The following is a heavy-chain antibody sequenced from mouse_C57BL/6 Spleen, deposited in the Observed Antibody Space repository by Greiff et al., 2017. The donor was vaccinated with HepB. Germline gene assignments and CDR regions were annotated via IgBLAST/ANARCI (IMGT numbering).Heavy chain of an antibody. D-gene: IGHD4-1*01. V-gene: IGHV5-17*01. CDR2: ISSGSSTI. CDR1: GFTFSDYG. J-gene: IGHJ2*01. Sequence: EVQLVESGGGLVKPGGSLKLSCAASGFTFSDYGMHWVRQAPEKGLEWVAYISSGSSTIYYADTVKGRFTISRDNAKNTLFLQMTSLRSEDTSMYYCARGTGDYFDYWGQGTTLTVSS. CDR3: ARGTGDYFDY.